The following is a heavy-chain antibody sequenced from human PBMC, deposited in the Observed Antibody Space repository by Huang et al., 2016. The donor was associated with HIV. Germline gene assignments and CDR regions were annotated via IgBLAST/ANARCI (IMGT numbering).Heavy chain of an antibody. CDR1: GFTFNKFD. CDR3: AKDGRGSGTYYDYFEY. Sequence: QVQLVESGGGVVQPGRSLRLSCAAFGFTFNKFDMHWVRQAPGKGLEGVAIISYDGRRKYHEDSVKGRFTISRDNAKNTVYRQMNSLRVEDTAVYYCAKDGRGSGTYYDYFEYWGQGTLVTVSS. D-gene: IGHD1-26*01. V-gene: IGHV3-30*18. J-gene: IGHJ4*02. CDR2: ISYDGRRK.